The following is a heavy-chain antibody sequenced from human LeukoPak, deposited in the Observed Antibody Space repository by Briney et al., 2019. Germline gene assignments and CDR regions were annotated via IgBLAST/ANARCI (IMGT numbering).Heavy chain of an antibody. CDR2: ISYDGSNK. J-gene: IGHJ4*02. Sequence: GGSLRLSCSASGFTFSSYAMHWVRQAPGKGLEWVAVISYDGSNKYYADSVKGRFTISRDNSKNTLYLQMNSLRAEDTAVYYCAKAQNGDSTFDYWGQGTLVTVSS. CDR1: GFTFSSYA. V-gene: IGHV3-30-3*01. D-gene: IGHD4-17*01. CDR3: AKAQNGDSTFDY.